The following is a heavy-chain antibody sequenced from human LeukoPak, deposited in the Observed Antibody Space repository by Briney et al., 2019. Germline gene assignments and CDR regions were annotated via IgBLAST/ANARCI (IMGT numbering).Heavy chain of an antibody. CDR1: GFTFSSYW. Sequence: GGSLRLSCAASGFTFSSYWMSWVRQAPGKGLEWVANIKQDGSERYYVDSVKGRFTISRDNAKNSLYLQMNSLRPEDTAVYYCARDVSAVGGLERPATLGYWGQGTLVTVS. CDR3: ARDVSAVGGLERPATLGY. CDR2: IKQDGSER. V-gene: IGHV3-7*01. D-gene: IGHD1-1*01. J-gene: IGHJ4*02.